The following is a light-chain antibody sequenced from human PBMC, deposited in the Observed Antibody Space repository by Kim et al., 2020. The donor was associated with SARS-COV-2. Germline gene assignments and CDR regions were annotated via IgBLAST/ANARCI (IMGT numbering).Light chain of an antibody. CDR1: QSVSDVY. CDR2: DAS. J-gene: IGKJ4*02. V-gene: IGKV3-20*01. CDR3: QQYDTLPWT. Sequence: APGERATLSCRASQSVSDVYLSWYQQKPGDPPRLLMSDASKRAAVIPDMFSVSGAAADFTLTISGVETEDSVDYYYQQYDTLPWTFGGGTKVDIK.